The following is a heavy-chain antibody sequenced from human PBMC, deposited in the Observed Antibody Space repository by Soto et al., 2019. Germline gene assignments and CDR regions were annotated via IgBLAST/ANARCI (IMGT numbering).Heavy chain of an antibody. J-gene: IGHJ2*01. V-gene: IGHV3-30-3*01. Sequence: QVQLVESGGGVVQPGRSLRLSCAASGFTFSDYAIYWVRQAPGKGLEWVTVISYDGSTYYYADSVQGRFTISRDNSKNTLYLQMNSLKTEDTAVYYCARVDAYTYYYRAGDFDLWGRGTLVTVSS. CDR2: ISYDGSTY. CDR1: GFTFSDYA. D-gene: IGHD3-10*01. CDR3: ARVDAYTYYYRAGDFDL.